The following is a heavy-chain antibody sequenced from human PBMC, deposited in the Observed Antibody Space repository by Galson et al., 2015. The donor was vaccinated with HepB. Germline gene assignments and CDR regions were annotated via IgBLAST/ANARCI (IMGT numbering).Heavy chain of an antibody. CDR1: GDSVSANTAV. Sequence: CAISGDSVSANTAVWNWIRQSPSRGRGWLGRTYYRSNGQKDYEVSMTSRIIISTDTSRNQVSLQLNSVSPEDTAVYYCAYGVDVWGQGTTVTVSS. CDR3: AYGVDV. V-gene: IGHV6-1*01. CDR2: TYYRSNGQK. J-gene: IGHJ6*02.